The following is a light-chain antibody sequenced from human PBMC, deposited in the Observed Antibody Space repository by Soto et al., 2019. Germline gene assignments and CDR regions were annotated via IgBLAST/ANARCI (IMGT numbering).Light chain of an antibody. Sequence: QSALTQPASVSGSPGQSITISCTGTSSDVGGYNYVSWYQLHPGKAPKLMVYEVSNRPSGVSNRFSGSKSGNTASLTISGLQSEDEADYYCAAWDDSLNGRVFGGGTKVTVL. J-gene: IGLJ3*02. CDR2: EVS. V-gene: IGLV2-14*01. CDR1: SSDVGGYNY. CDR3: AAWDDSLNGRV.